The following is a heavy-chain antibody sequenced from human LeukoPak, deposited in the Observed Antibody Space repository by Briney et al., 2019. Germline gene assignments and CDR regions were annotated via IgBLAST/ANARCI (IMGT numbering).Heavy chain of an antibody. CDR1: GGSISSSNW. Sequence: SGTLSLTCAVSGGSISSSNWWSWVRQPPGKGLEWIGEINHSGSTNYNPSLKSRVTISVDTSKNQFSLKLSSVTAADTAVYYCAREVGSSWYVSYYYYYMDVWGKGTTVTVSS. CDR2: INHSGST. J-gene: IGHJ6*03. V-gene: IGHV4-4*02. CDR3: AREVGSSWYVSYYYYYMDV. D-gene: IGHD6-13*01.